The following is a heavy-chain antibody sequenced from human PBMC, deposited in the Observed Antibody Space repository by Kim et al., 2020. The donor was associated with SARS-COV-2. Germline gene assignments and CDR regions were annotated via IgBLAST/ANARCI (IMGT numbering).Heavy chain of an antibody. Sequence: SVKGRFTISRDNSKNPLYLQMNSLRAEDTAVYYCARDQGIVVVVAATIDYWGQGTLVTVSS. V-gene: IGHV3-30*01. D-gene: IGHD2-15*01. CDR3: ARDQGIVVVVAATIDY. J-gene: IGHJ4*02.